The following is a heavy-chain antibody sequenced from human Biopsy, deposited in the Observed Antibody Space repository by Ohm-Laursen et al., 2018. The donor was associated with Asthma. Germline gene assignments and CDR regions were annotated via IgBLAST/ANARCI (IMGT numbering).Heavy chain of an antibody. D-gene: IGHD3-3*01. CDR3: ASRGGDFWSGYYMDY. V-gene: IGHV3-30*03. Sequence: SLRLSCSASGFSFGSFGMHWVRQVPGKGPEWVALISFDGRYEYYADSVKGRFTISRDNPMKRLSLQMSSLTAEDTAVYYCASRGGDFWSGYYMDYWGQGTLVTVSS. CDR2: ISFDGRYE. CDR1: GFSFGSFG. J-gene: IGHJ4*02.